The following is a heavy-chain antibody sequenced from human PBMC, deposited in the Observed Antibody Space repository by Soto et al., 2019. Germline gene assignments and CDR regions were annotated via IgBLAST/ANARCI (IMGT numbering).Heavy chain of an antibody. CDR3: SGGYGKNV. V-gene: IGHV6-1*01. CDR2: TYYNSKWYN. J-gene: IGHJ6*02. Sequence: SQTLSLTCAISGDSVSTTSAAWNWIRQSPSRGLEWLGRTYYNSKWYNDYAVSVKSRIIIKPDTSKNQFSLQLNSITPEDTAVYYCSGGYGKNVCGQGHTVTVSS. D-gene: IGHD2-8*02. CDR1: GDSVSTTSAA.